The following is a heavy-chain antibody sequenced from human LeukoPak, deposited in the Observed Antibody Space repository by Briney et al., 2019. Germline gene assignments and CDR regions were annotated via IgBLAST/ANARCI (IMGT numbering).Heavy chain of an antibody. V-gene: IGHV1-2*02. Sequence: ASVKVSCKASGYTFTSYDINWVRQAPGQGLEWMGWINPNSGGTNYAQKFQGRVTMTRDTSISTAYMELSRLRSDDTAVYYCASVSGSYLGYFDYWGQGTLVTVSS. J-gene: IGHJ4*02. CDR2: INPNSGGT. CDR3: ASVSGSYLGYFDY. D-gene: IGHD1-26*01. CDR1: GYTFTSYD.